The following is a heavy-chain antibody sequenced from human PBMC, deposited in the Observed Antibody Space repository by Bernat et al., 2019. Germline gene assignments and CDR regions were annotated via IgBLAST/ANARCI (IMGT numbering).Heavy chain of an antibody. CDR3: AKDRSSGASCHNY. CDR1: GFTFGNYA. CDR2: STGGGGDT. D-gene: IGHD2-15*01. J-gene: IGHJ4*02. V-gene: IGHV3-23*01. Sequence: EVRLLESGGGLVQPGGSLRLSCAASGFTFGNYAMTWVRQAPGKGLEWLSTSTGGGGDTYYADSVKGRFSISRDNSNNTLCLQMDRLTDEDTAVYYCAKDRSSGASCHNYWGQGTVVTVSS.